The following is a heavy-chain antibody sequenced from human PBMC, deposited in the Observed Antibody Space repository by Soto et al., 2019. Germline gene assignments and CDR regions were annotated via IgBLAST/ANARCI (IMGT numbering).Heavy chain of an antibody. V-gene: IGHV3-48*02. CDR2: ISSSSSTI. CDR3: ARDGSVNGWYDYFDY. J-gene: IGHJ4*02. CDR1: GFTFSSYS. D-gene: IGHD6-19*01. Sequence: LRLSCAASGFTFSSYSMNWVRQAPGKGLEWVSYISSSSSTIYYADSVKGRFTISGDNAKNSLYLQMNSLRDEDTAVYYCARDGSVNGWYDYFDYWGQGTLVTVSS.